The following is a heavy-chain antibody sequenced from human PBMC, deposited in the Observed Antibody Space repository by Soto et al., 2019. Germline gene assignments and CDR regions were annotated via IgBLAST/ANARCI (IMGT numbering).Heavy chain of an antibody. CDR1: GYSFTSYW. CDR3: ARHRLYYGSGSYTPDDAFDI. Sequence: GESLKISCKGSGYSFTSYWIGWVRQMPGKGLEWMGIIYPGDSDTRYSLSCQGQVTISTDKSISTGFLQWSSLQASDTAMYYCARHRLYYGSGSYTPDDAFDIWGQGTMVTVSS. J-gene: IGHJ3*02. V-gene: IGHV5-51*01. CDR2: IYPGDSDT. D-gene: IGHD3-10*01.